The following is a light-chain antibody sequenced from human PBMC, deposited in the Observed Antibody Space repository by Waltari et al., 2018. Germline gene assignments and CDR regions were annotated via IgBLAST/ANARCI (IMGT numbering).Light chain of an antibody. Sequence: DVQMTQSPSTLSAPLGDRVTITCRASHSIGNWLAWYQQKPGKAPKLLIPKTSDLQNGFPSRFSGSGSGTDFTLTISSLQPDDFATYVCQQSVSYPRTFGQGTKVEV. CDR1: HSIGNW. V-gene: IGKV1-5*03. J-gene: IGKJ1*01. CDR2: KTS. CDR3: QQSVSYPRT.